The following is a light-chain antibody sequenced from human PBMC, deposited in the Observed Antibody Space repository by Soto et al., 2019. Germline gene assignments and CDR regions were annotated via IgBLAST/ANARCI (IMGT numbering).Light chain of an antibody. Sequence: DIQMTQSPSSLSASVGDRVTITCRASQSISSYLNWYQQKPGKAPKLLIYAASSLQSGVPSRFSGRGSGTYFPLTISSLQPEDFATYYCQQSYSTPVFGQGNKLEIK. CDR3: QQSYSTPV. V-gene: IGKV1-39*01. CDR1: QSISSY. J-gene: IGKJ2*01. CDR2: AAS.